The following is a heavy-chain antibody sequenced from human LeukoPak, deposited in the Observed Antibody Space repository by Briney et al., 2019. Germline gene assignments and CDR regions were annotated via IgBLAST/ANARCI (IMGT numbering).Heavy chain of an antibody. D-gene: IGHD3-9*01. CDR2: INPNNGGT. V-gene: IGHV1-2*02. Sequence: ASVKVSCKASGYTFTAYYMHWVRQAPGQGLEWMGWINPNNGGTNYAQKFQARVTMTRDTSINTAYMELSRLRSDDTTVYYCVSGPTRYGPHPYLDYWGRGTLVTVSS. CDR1: GYTFTAYY. CDR3: VSGPTRYGPHPYLDY. J-gene: IGHJ4*02.